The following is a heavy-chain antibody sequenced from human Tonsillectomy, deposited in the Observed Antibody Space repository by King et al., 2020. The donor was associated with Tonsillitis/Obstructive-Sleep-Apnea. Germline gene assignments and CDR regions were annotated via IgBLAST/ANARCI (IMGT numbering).Heavy chain of an antibody. CDR1: GGSVSSGSYY. V-gene: IGHV4-61*01. J-gene: IGHJ4*02. Sequence: VQLQESGPGLVKPSETLSLTCTVSGGSVSSGSYYWSWIRQPPGKGLEWIGYLYYSGSTNYNPSLKSRVTISVDTSKNQFSLKLSSVTAADTAVYYCARSPHDYFDYWGQGTLVTVSS. CDR3: ARSPHDYFDY. CDR2: LYYSGST.